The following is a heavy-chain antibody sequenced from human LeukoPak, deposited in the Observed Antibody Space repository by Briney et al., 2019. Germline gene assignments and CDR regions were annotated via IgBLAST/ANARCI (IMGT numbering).Heavy chain of an antibody. CDR1: GGSISSSSYY. V-gene: IGHV4-39*01. D-gene: IGHD3-22*01. CDR2: IYYSGST. CDR3: ARRISSDYYDSSDDLEGESFDY. Sequence: PSETLSLTCTVSGGSISSSSYYWGWIRQPPGKGLEWIGSIYYSGSTYYNPSLKSRVTISVDTFKNQFSLKLSSVTAADTAVYYCARRISSDYYDSSDDLEGESFDYWGQGTLVTVSS. J-gene: IGHJ4*02.